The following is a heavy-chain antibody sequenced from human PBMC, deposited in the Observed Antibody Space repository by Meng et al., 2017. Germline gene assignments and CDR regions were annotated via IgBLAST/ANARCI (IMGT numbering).Heavy chain of an antibody. Sequence: GGSLRLSCAASGFTFSSYAMSWVRQAPGKGLEWVSAISGSGGSTYYADSVKGRFTISRDNSKNTLYLQMNSLRAEDTTVYYCAKDLVAYYYDSSGFYLMGYFDYWGQGTLVTVSS. V-gene: IGHV3-23*01. J-gene: IGHJ4*02. D-gene: IGHD3-22*01. CDR1: GFTFSSYA. CDR2: ISGSGGST. CDR3: AKDLVAYYYDSSGFYLMGYFDY.